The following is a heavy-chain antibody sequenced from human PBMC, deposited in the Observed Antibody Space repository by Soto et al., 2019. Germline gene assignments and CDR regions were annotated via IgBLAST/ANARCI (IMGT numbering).Heavy chain of an antibody. J-gene: IGHJ5*02. CDR1: GGTFSSYA. V-gene: IGHV1-69*13. D-gene: IGHD2-2*01. CDR2: IIPIFGTA. Sequence: EASVKVSCKASGGTFSSYAISWVRQAPGQGLEWMGGIIPIFGTANCAQKFQGRVTITADESTCTAYMELSSLRSEDTAVYYCARAAGCSSTSCSNWFDPWGQGTLVTVSS. CDR3: ARAAGCSSTSCSNWFDP.